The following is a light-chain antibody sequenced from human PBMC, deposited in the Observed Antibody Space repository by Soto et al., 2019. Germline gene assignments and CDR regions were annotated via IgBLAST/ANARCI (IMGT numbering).Light chain of an antibody. J-gene: IGKJ2*01. CDR2: GAS. CDR3: LRYDNWPHL. Sequence: EMVMTQSPATLSVSPGERATLSCRASQNLSRNLAWYQQQPGQAPRLLIYGASTRATGIPARFSGSGSGTAFKYPITSRHSEDFNFSTGLRYDNWPHLFGEGNKL. CDR1: QNLSRN. V-gene: IGKV3-15*01.